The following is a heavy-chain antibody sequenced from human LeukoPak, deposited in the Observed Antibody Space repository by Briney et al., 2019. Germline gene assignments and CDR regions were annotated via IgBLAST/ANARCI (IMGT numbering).Heavy chain of an antibody. CDR3: ARVGGYPLSAFDI. CDR2: IYYSESA. J-gene: IGHJ3*02. CDR1: GGSIRSYY. D-gene: IGHD3-22*01. V-gene: IGHV4-59*08. Sequence: SETLSLTCTVPGGSIRSYYWSWIRQPPGKGLEWIGYIYYSESANYNPSLKSRITISLDTSKNQFSLKLNSVTAADTAVYYCARVGGYPLSAFDIWGQGTMVTVSS.